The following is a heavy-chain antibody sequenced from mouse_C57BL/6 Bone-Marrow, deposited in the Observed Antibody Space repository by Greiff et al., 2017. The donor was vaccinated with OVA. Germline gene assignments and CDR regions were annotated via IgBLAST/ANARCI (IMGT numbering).Heavy chain of an antibody. D-gene: IGHD1-1*01. Sequence: EVKLEESGGGLVQPGGSMKLSCVASGFTFSNYWMNWVRQSPEKGLEWVAQIRLKSDNYATHYAESVKGRFTISRDDSKSSVYLQMNNLRAEDTGIYYCTPYYYGSWYYFDYWGQGTTLTVSS. V-gene: IGHV6-3*01. CDR2: IRLKSDNYAT. CDR3: TPYYYGSWYYFDY. J-gene: IGHJ2*01. CDR1: GFTFSNYW.